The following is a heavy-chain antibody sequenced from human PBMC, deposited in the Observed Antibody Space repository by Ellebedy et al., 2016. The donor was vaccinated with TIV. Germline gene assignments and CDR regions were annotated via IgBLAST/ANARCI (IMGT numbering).Heavy chain of an antibody. CDR3: ARGRYGP. D-gene: IGHD3-10*01. Sequence: GESLKIPCAASGFTFSNYDMHWVRQATGKGLEWVSGIGTAGDTYYPGSVKGRFTISRENAKNSLFLQMNSLRDGDTAVYDCARGRYGPWGQGTLVTVSS. J-gene: IGHJ5*02. CDR1: GFTFSNYD. V-gene: IGHV3-13*01. CDR2: IGTAGDT.